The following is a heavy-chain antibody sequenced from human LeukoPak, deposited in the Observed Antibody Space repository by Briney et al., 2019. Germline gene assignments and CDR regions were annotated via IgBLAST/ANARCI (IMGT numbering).Heavy chain of an antibody. CDR1: GFTFSSYA. V-gene: IGHV3-64*01. CDR2: ISSNGGST. J-gene: IGHJ4*02. D-gene: IGHD3-22*01. Sequence: GGSLRLSCAASGFTFSSYAMPWVRQAPGKGLEYVSAISSNGGSTYYANSVKGRFTISRDNSKNTLYLQMGSLRAEDMAVYYCARGSRWGSSGYYYSVYFDCWGQGTLVTVSS. CDR3: ARGSRWGSSGYYYSVYFDC.